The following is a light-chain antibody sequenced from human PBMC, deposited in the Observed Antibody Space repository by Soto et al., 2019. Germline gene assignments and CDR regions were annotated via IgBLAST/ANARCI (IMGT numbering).Light chain of an antibody. CDR1: STDVGAYNC. V-gene: IGLV2-8*01. J-gene: IGLJ1*01. CDR2: EVT. CDR3: SSYAGSNSFV. Sequence: QSVLTQAPSASVSPGESVTISCTITSTDVGAYNCVSCYQQRPGKAPKLMIFEVTKRPSGVPDRFSGSKSGNTASLTVSGVQADDEADYYCSSYAGSNSFVFGPGTKV.